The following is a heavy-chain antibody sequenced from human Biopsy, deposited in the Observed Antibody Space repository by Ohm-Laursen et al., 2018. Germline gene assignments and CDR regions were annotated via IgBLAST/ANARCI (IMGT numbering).Heavy chain of an antibody. CDR2: IWYDGTNK. CDR3: AKVHDSGYYYYSMDV. CDR1: GFSFSDYG. V-gene: IGHV3-33*06. Sequence: SLRLSCSATGFSFSDYGMHWVRQAPGRGLEWVAVIWYDGTNKYYAESVEGRFTISRDNSKNMVYLQMGSLTVEDTAVYYCAKVHDSGYYYYSMDVWGQGTTVTVSS. J-gene: IGHJ6*02. D-gene: IGHD3-16*01.